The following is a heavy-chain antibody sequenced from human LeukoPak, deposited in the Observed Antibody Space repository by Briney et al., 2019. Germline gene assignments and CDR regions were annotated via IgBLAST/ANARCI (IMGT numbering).Heavy chain of an antibody. CDR2: ISSNGGST. V-gene: IGHV3-64D*09. J-gene: IGHJ6*02. D-gene: IGHD5-12*01. CDR1: GFTFSSYG. CDR3: VKDSGGLPIYGMDV. Sequence: GGSLRLSCSASGFTFSSYGMHWVRQAPGKGLDYVSAISSNGGSTYYADPVEGRFTISRGNSKNTLHLQMSSLRPEDTAVYYCVKDSGGLPIYGMDVWGQGTTVTVSS.